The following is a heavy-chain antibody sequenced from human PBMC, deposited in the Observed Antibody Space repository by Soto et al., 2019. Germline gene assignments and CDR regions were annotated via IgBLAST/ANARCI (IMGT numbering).Heavy chain of an antibody. Sequence: QVQLQELGPGLVKPSETLSLTCTVSGGSISSYYWTWIRQPPGKGLEWIGFMYNSGSTHYNPSLKSRVTISLDTSKNQFSLNLRSVTAADTAVYYCASMGYHYGSGSYPLDYWGQGTLVTVSS. CDR1: GGSISSYY. CDR2: MYNSGST. D-gene: IGHD3-10*01. J-gene: IGHJ4*02. V-gene: IGHV4-59*08. CDR3: ASMGYHYGSGSYPLDY.